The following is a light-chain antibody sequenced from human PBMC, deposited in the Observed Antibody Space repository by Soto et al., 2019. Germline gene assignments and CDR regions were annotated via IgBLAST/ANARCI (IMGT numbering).Light chain of an antibody. J-gene: IGKJ4*01. CDR1: QSLVNSDGNSY. Sequence: DIVLTQAPLSSPVTLGQPASISCRSSQSLVNSDGNSYLNWLQQRPGQPPRFLIYRVSNRFSGVPDRFRGRGAGTDFTLKISRVEAEDVGIYYCMQSTQSITFGGGTRVEIK. V-gene: IGKV2-24*01. CDR2: RVS. CDR3: MQSTQSIT.